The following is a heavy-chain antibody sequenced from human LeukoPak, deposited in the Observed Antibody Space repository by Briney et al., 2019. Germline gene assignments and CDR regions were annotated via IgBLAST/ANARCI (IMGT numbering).Heavy chain of an antibody. J-gene: IGHJ4*02. CDR2: IWYDGSNK. V-gene: IGHV3-33*01. CDR1: GFTFSSYG. D-gene: IGHD5-18*01. CDR3: ARDVDTAMVDY. Sequence: GGSLRLSCAASGFTFSSYGMHWGRQAPGKGLEWVAVIWYDGSNKYYADSVKGRFTISRDNSKNTLYLQMNSLRAEDTAVYYCARDVDTAMVDYWGQGTLVTVSS.